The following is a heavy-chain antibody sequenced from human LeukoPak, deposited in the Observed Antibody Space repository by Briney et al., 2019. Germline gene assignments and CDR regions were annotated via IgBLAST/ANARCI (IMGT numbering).Heavy chain of an antibody. J-gene: IGHJ4*02. Sequence: GASVKVSCKASGYTFTGYYMHWVRQAPGQGLEWMGRINPNSGGTNYAQKFQGRVTMTRDTSISTAYMELSRLRSDDTAVYYCAREAYDFWSGYDYWGQGTLVTVSS. CDR1: GYTFTGYY. CDR2: INPNSGGT. D-gene: IGHD3-3*01. V-gene: IGHV1-2*06. CDR3: AREAYDFWSGYDY.